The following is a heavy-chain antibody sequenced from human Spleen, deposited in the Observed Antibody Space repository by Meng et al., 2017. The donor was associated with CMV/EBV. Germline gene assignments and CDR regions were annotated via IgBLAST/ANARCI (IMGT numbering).Heavy chain of an antibody. V-gene: IGHV4-61*01. CDR3: ARGRDYYDSSGYYPSYYFDY. CDR2: MYYIGSA. J-gene: IGHJ4*02. D-gene: IGHD3-22*01. CDR1: TGSVSSGSFY. Sequence: SETLSLTCTVSTGSVSSGSFYWGWIRQPPGKGLEWIGYMYYIGSAKYNPSLKSRVTISVDTSKNQFSLNLSSVTAADTAVYYCARGRDYYDSSGYYPSYYFDYWGQGILVTVSS.